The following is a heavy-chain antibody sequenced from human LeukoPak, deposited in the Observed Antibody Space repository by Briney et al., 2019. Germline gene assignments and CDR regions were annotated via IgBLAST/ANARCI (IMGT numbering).Heavy chain of an antibody. CDR3: ARQDYGDLLGYFDS. CDR2: IYYSGST. Sequence: SETLSLTCTVSGGSISSYYWSWIRHPPGKGLEWIGYIYYSGSTNYNPSLKSRVTISVDTSKNQFSLKLSSVTAADTAVYYCARQDYGDLLGYFDSWGQGTLVTVSS. V-gene: IGHV4-59*01. D-gene: IGHD4-17*01. CDR1: GGSISSYY. J-gene: IGHJ4*02.